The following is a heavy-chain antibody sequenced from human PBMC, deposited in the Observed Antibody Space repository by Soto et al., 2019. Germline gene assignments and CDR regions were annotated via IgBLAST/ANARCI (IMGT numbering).Heavy chain of an antibody. V-gene: IGHV3-30*18. CDR1: GFTFSSYG. D-gene: IGHD2-8*01. J-gene: IGHJ6*02. Sequence: QVQLVESGGGVVQPGRSLRLSCAASGFTFSSYGMHWVRQAPGKGLEWVAVISYDANNKYSADSVKGRFTISRDNSKNTLYLQMNSLRAEDTAVYYCAKEFRSIVLMVYDSPENYYYYGMDVWGQVTTVTVSS. CDR3: AKEFRSIVLMVYDSPENYYYYGMDV. CDR2: ISYDANNK.